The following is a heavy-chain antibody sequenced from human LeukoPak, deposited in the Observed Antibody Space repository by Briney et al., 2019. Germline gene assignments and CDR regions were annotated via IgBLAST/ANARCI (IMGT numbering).Heavy chain of an antibody. J-gene: IGHJ6*03. V-gene: IGHV1-69*06. CDR1: GGTFSSYA. Sequence: SVKVSCKASGGTFSSYAISWVRQAPGQGLEWMGRIIPIFGTANYAQKFQGRVTITADKSTSTAYMELSSLRSEDTAVYYCARAIAVDGSDYYYYMDVWGKGTTVTVSS. D-gene: IGHD6-19*01. CDR2: IIPIFGTA. CDR3: ARAIAVDGSDYYYYMDV.